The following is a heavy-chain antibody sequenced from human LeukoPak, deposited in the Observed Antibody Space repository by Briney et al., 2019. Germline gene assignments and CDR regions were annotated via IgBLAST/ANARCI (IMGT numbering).Heavy chain of an antibody. J-gene: IGHJ3*02. Sequence: SETLSLTCTVSGGFISSHYWSWIRQPPGKGLEWIGYIHYSGSTNYDPSLKSRVTISLDTSNNQFSLKVNFVTAADTAVYYCTRAQGGAFDIWGQGTMVTVSS. CDR1: GGFISSHY. CDR3: TRAQGGAFDI. V-gene: IGHV4-59*11. CDR2: IHYSGST. D-gene: IGHD3-16*01.